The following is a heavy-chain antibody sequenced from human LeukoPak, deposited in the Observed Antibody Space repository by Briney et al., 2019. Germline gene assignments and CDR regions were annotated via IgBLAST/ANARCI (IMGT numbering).Heavy chain of an antibody. CDR3: AHWTEGRSYSRGFGF. D-gene: IGHD3-10*01. J-gene: IGHJ4*02. V-gene: IGHV2-5*02. CDR2: IYWDDDK. CDR1: GFSLSRSGVA. Sequence: SGPTLVKPTQTLTLTCTFSGFSLSRSGVAVGWIRQPPGKAPEWLALIYWDDDKRYSSFLESRLTVTKDTSKNQVVLTMTNMDPVDTATYYCAHWTEGRSYSRGFGFWGQGALVTVSS.